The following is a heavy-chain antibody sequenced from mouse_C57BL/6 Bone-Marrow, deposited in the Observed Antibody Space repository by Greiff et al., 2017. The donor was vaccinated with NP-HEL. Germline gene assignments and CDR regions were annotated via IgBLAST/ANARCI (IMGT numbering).Heavy chain of an antibody. CDR3: ARRLGVYYYGSSYFYWYFDV. Sequence: EVMLVESGGDLVKPGGSLKLSCAASGFTFSSYGMSWVRQTPDKRLEWVATISSGGSYTYYLDSVKGRFTISRDNAKNTLYLQMSSLKSEDTAMYYCARRLGVYYYGSSYFYWYFDVWGTGTTVTVSS. CDR1: GFTFSSYG. V-gene: IGHV5-6*02. CDR2: ISSGGSYT. D-gene: IGHD1-1*01. J-gene: IGHJ1*03.